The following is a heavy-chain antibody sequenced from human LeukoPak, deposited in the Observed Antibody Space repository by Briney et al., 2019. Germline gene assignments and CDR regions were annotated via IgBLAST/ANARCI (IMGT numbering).Heavy chain of an antibody. V-gene: IGHV3-33*01. CDR2: IWYDGSNK. D-gene: IGHD6-13*01. J-gene: IGHJ4*02. Sequence: PGRSLRLSCAASGLTFSSYGMHWVRQAPGKGLEWVAVIWYDGSNKYYADSVKGRFTISRDSSKNTLYLQMNSLRAEDTAVYYCASLAAAGVDYWGQGTLVTVSS. CDR3: ASLAAAGVDY. CDR1: GLTFSSYG.